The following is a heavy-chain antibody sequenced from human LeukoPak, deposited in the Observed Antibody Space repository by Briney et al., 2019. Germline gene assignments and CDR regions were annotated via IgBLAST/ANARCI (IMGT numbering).Heavy chain of an antibody. Sequence: GRSLRLSCAASGFTFDDYAMHWVRQAPGKGLEWVSGISWNSGSIGYADSVKGRFTISRDNAKNSLYLQMNSLRAEDTAVYYCAKLCDYGDPWRFDYWGQGTLVTVSS. J-gene: IGHJ4*02. V-gene: IGHV3-9*01. CDR1: GFTFDDYA. CDR3: AKLCDYGDPWRFDY. CDR2: ISWNSGSI. D-gene: IGHD4-17*01.